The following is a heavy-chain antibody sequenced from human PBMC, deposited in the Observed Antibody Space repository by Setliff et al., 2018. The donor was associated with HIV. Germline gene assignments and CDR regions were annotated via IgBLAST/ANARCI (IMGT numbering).Heavy chain of an antibody. V-gene: IGHV4-59*08. CDR1: GGSISTYY. CDR3: TRHLPVYYGSGVSYYFDY. J-gene: IGHJ4*02. Sequence: SETLSLTCTVSGGSISTYYWSWIRQPPGKGLEWIGYFANDGSTNYNPPHKSRVTISLDTSKNEVSLKLTSVTAADTAMYYCTRHLPVYYGSGVSYYFDYWGQGTLVTVSS. CDR2: FANDGST. D-gene: IGHD3-10*01.